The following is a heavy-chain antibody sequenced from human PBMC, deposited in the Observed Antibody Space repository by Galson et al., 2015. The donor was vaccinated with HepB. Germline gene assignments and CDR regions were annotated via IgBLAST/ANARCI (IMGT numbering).Heavy chain of an antibody. J-gene: IGHJ6*02. D-gene: IGHD3-3*01. CDR3: ARAIFGVDPYYYYGMDV. Sequence: SVKVSCKASGYTFTSYGISWVRQAPGQGLEWMGWISTYNGNTTYAQKFQGRVTMTTDTSTSTAYMELRSLRSDETAVYYCARAIFGVDPYYYYGMDVWGQGTTVTGSS. V-gene: IGHV1-18*04. CDR1: GYTFTSYG. CDR2: ISTYNGNT.